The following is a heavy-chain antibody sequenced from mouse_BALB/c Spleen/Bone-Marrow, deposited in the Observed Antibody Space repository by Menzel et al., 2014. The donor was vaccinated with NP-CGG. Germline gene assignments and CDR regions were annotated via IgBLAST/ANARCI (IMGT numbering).Heavy chain of an antibody. CDR3: ARGGISVDY. V-gene: IGHV1-80*01. Sequence: QVQLQQSGAELVRPGSSVKISCESSGYVSSTYWINWVKQRPGQGLEWIGQIYPGDGDTDYNGKFKDKATLTADKSSNTAYMQLSSLTSEDSAVYFCARGGISVDYWGQGTTLTVSP. CDR1: GYVSSTYW. CDR2: IYPGDGDT. J-gene: IGHJ2*01.